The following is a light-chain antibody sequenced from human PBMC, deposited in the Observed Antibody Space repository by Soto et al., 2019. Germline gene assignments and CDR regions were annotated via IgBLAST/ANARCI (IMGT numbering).Light chain of an antibody. CDR2: DAS. Sequence: EIVLTQSPGTLSLSPGDRATLSCRASQSVYNNYLAWYQQKTGQAPRLLIYDASARFTGIPDRFSGSGSGTEFTLTISRLEPEDFAVYYCQRYGTSFSFGGGTKVDIK. CDR1: QSVYNNY. CDR3: QRYGTSFS. J-gene: IGKJ4*01. V-gene: IGKV3-20*01.